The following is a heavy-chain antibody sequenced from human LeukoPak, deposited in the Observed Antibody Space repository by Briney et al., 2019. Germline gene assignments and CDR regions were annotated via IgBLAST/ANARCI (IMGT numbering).Heavy chain of an antibody. CDR3: AREGSGDSTPNWFDP. D-gene: IGHD2-15*01. CDR1: GYTFTGYY. CDR2: INPNSGGT. J-gene: IGHJ5*02. Sequence: ASVTVSCKASGYTFTGYYMHWVRQAPGQGLEWMGWINPNSGGTNYAQKFQGRVTMTRDTSISTAYMELSRLRSDDTAVYYCAREGSGDSTPNWFDPWGQGTLVTVSS. V-gene: IGHV1-2*02.